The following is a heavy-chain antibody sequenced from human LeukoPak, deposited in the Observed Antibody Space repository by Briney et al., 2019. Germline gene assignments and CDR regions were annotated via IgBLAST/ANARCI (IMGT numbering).Heavy chain of an antibody. CDR2: IASKTDGGAT. CDR1: GLTVTNAW. Sequence: GGSLRLSCSASGLTVTNAWMNWVRQAPGGGLDWVGRIASKTDGGATDYAAPVKGRFTISRDDSKNTLNLQMNSLKTEDTAVYYCTTGIRGDWGQGTLVTVSS. J-gene: IGHJ4*02. D-gene: IGHD3-10*01. V-gene: IGHV3-15*07. CDR3: TTGIRGD.